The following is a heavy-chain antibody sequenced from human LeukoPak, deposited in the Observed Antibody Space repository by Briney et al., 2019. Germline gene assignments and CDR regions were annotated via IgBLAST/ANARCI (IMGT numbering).Heavy chain of an antibody. Sequence: PGGPLRLSCAAFGISFSNYGMTWIRQAPGKGLERVSGITGSGGGTYYADSLKGRFTTSRDNSKNTLYLQMNSLRAEDTAIYYCAKGDKQLVYAMGEWPYYFDYWGQGTLVTVSS. CDR1: GISFSNYG. CDR2: ITGSGGGT. CDR3: AKGDKQLVYAMGEWPYYFDY. V-gene: IGHV3-23*01. D-gene: IGHD2-8*01. J-gene: IGHJ4*02.